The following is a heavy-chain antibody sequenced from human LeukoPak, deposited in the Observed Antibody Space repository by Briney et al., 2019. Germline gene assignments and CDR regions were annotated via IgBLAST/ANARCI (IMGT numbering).Heavy chain of an antibody. CDR3: ARGLVPGFLNY. CDR1: GFTFSSSW. D-gene: IGHD2/OR15-2a*01. CDR2: INSDESIT. Sequence: GGSLRLSCAASGFTFSSSWMYWVRQAPGKGLVWVSRINSDESITTYADSVKGRFTISRDNAKNTLYLQMNSLRAEDTAVYYCARGLVPGFLNYWGQGTPVTVSS. J-gene: IGHJ4*02. V-gene: IGHV3-74*01.